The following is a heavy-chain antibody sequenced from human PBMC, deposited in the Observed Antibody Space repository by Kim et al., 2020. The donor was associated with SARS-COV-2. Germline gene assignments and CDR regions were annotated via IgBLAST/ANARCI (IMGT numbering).Heavy chain of an antibody. CDR3: GRGHYGMDV. CDR1: GYTFSGYY. J-gene: IGHJ6*02. V-gene: IGHV1-2*02. Sequence: ASVKVSCKASGYTFSGYYIYWVRQAPGQGLEWMRWVSPTSGDTHYTQKFQGRVTLTRDASITSAYMELSRLTSDDTAVYYCGRGHYGMDVWGQGTTVTVSS. CDR2: VSPTSGDT.